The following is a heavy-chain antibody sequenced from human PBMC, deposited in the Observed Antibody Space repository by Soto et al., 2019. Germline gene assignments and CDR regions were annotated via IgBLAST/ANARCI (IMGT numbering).Heavy chain of an antibody. J-gene: IGHJ4*02. Sequence: EVQLVESGGGLIQPGGSLRLSCAVSGFTVSNNYMSWVRQAPGKGLEGVSVIYSGGYTAYGDSVKGRFTISRDNSNNKLFLQRNGPRAADMSAYYCATHPGGGGYWGQGTLVTVSS. CDR2: IYSGGYT. D-gene: IGHD3-10*01. CDR3: ATHPGGGGY. CDR1: GFTVSNNY. V-gene: IGHV3-53*01.